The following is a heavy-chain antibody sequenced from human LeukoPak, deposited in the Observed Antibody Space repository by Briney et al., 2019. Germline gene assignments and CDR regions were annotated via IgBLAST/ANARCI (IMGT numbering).Heavy chain of an antibody. CDR3: ARAAIAAAFGY. Sequence: PGGSLRLSCAASGFTFSNYAMSWVRQAPDKGLEWVAVISYDGSNKYYADSVKGRFTISRDNSKNTLYLQMNSLRAEDTAVYYCARAAIAAAFGYWGQGTLVTVSS. J-gene: IGHJ4*02. D-gene: IGHD6-13*01. V-gene: IGHV3-30-3*01. CDR1: GFTFSNYA. CDR2: ISYDGSNK.